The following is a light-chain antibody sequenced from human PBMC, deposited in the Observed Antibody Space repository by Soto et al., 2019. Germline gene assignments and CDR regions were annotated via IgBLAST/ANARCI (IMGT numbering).Light chain of an antibody. CDR2: AAS. Sequence: DIHMTQSPSSLSASVGDRFTITCRASQSISSYLNWYQKKPGKAPKLLIYAASSLQSGVPSRLSGSGYGTDFTLTISSMQNEDFATYYCQQSYSTPLTFGGGTKVDIK. CDR3: QQSYSTPLT. CDR1: QSISSY. V-gene: IGKV1-39*01. J-gene: IGKJ4*01.